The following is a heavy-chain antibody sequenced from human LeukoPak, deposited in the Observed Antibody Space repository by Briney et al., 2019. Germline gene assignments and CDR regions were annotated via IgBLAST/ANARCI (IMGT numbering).Heavy chain of an antibody. CDR3: ATDLSGRLVPDY. J-gene: IGHJ4*02. D-gene: IGHD6-19*01. CDR1: GDSVSTASNA. V-gene: IGHV6-1*01. Sequence: SQTLSLTCAISGDSVSTASNAWYWIRQSPSRGLEWLGRTYYNSKWYTDYAVSVSGRTTINPDTSRNQLSLQLSFVTPEDTAVYYCATDLSGRLVPDYWGQGTLVTVSS. CDR2: TYYNSKWYT.